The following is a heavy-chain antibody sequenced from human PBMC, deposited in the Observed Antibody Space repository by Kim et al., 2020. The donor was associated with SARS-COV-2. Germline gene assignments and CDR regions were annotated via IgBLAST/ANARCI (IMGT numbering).Heavy chain of an antibody. D-gene: IGHD3-22*01. CDR1: GFTFSSYW. CDR3: ARAGYYDSSGYLVHY. Sequence: GGSLRLSCAASGFTFSSYWMHWVRQAPGKGLVWVSRINSDGSSTSYADSVKGRFTISRDNAKNTLYLQMNSLRAEDTAVYYCARAGYYDSSGYLVHYWGQGTLVTVSS. J-gene: IGHJ4*02. V-gene: IGHV3-74*01. CDR2: INSDGSST.